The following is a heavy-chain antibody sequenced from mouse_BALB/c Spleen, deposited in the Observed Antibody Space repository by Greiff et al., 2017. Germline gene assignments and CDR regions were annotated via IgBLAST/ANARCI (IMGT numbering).Heavy chain of an antibody. Sequence: VQLQQSGAELVKPGASVKLSCTASGFNIKDTYMHWVKQRPEQGLEWIGRIDPANGNTKYDPKFQGKATITADTSSNTAYLQLSSLTSEDTAVYYCALLLRPHYYAMDYWGQGTSVTVSS. J-gene: IGHJ4*01. CDR2: IDPANGNT. V-gene: IGHV14-3*02. CDR3: ALLLRPHYYAMDY. CDR1: GFNIKDTY. D-gene: IGHD1-1*01.